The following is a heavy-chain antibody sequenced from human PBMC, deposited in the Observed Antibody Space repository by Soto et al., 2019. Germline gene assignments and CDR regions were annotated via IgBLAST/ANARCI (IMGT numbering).Heavy chain of an antibody. V-gene: IGHV1-46*01. J-gene: IGHJ6*02. CDR2: INPSGGST. CDR3: ARGGGCSGGSCYSLLGYYYYGMDV. CDR1: GYTFTSYY. Sequence: GASVKVSCKASGYTFTSYYMHWVRQAPGQGLEWMGIINPSGGSTSYAQKFQGRVTMTRDTSTSTVYMELSSLRSEDTAVYYCARGGGCSGGSCYSLLGYYYYGMDVWGQGTTVTVSS. D-gene: IGHD2-15*01.